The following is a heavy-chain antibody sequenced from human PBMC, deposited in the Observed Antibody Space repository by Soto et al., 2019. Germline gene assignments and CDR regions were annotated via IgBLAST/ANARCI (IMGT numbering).Heavy chain of an antibody. V-gene: IGHV4-34*01. CDR3: ARGGGGLYGSGSYLDY. CDR1: GGSFSGYY. J-gene: IGHJ4*02. CDR2: INHSGST. Sequence: ETLSLTCAVYGGSFSGYYWSWIRQPPGKGLEWIGEINHSGSTNYNPSLKSRVTISVDTSKNQFSLKLSSVTAADTAVYYCARGGGGLYGSGSYLDYWGQGTLVTVSS. D-gene: IGHD3-10*01.